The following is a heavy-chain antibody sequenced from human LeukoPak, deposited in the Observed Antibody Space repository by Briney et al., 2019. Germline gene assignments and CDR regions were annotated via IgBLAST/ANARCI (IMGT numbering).Heavy chain of an antibody. CDR1: GFTFSSYG. CDR3: AKEGYYYDSSGYYPDY. D-gene: IGHD3-22*01. V-gene: IGHV3-30*18. J-gene: IGHJ4*02. CDR2: ISYDGSNK. Sequence: GGSLRPSCAASGFTFSSYGMHWVRQAPGKGLEWVAVISYDGSNKYYADSVKGRFTISRDNSKNTLYLQMNSLRAEDTAVYYCAKEGYYYDSSGYYPDYWGQGTLVTVSS.